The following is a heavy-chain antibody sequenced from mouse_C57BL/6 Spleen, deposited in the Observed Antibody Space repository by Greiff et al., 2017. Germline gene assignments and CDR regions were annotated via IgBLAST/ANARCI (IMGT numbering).Heavy chain of an antibody. D-gene: IGHD4-1*01. CDR3: ATNDWAY. CDR1: GYTFTSYW. CDR2: IDPSDSYT. J-gene: IGHJ2*01. Sequence: QVQLQQPGAELVKPGASVKLSCKASGYTFTSYWMQWVKQRPGQGLEWIGEIDPSDSYTNYNQKFKGKATLTVDTSSSTAYMQLRSLTSEDSAVYYCATNDWAYWGQGTTLTVSS. V-gene: IGHV1-50*01.